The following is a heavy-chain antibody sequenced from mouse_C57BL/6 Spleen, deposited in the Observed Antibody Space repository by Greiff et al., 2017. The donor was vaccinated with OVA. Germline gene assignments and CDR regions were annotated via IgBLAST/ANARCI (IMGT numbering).Heavy chain of an antibody. CDR3: ARQRYYGSSYAMDY. D-gene: IGHD1-1*01. J-gene: IGHJ4*01. V-gene: IGHV5-9*01. Sequence: EVKVVESGGGLVKPGGSLKLSCAASGFTFSSYTMSWVRQTPEKRLEWVATISGGGGNTYYPDSVKGRFTISRDNAKNTLYLQMSSLRSEDTALYYCARQRYYGSSYAMDYWGQGTSVTVSS. CDR2: ISGGGGNT. CDR1: GFTFSSYT.